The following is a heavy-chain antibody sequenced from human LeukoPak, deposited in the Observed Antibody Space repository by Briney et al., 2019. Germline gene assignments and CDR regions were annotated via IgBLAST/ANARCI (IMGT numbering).Heavy chain of an antibody. J-gene: IGHJ5*02. CDR2: ISYSGST. D-gene: IGHD2-2*01. CDR3: ASGGYCSSTSCYPNWFDP. Sequence: SETLSLTCTVSGGSITSYHWSWIRQPPGKGLEWIGYISYSGSTNYNPSLKSRVTISIDTSKNQFSLKLTSVTAADTAVYYCASGGYCSSTSCYPNWFDPWDQGTLVTVSS. CDR1: GGSITSYH. V-gene: IGHV4-59*01.